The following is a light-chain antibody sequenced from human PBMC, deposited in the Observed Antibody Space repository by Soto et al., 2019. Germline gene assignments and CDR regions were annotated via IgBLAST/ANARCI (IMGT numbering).Light chain of an antibody. V-gene: IGLV2-14*01. Sequence: QSVLTQPASVSGSRGQSITISCTGTSSDVGGYNYVSWYQQHPGKAPKLMIYEVSNRPSGVSNRFSGSKSGNTASLTISGLQAEDEADYYCSSYTSSSTLYVFGTGTKVTVL. CDR2: EVS. J-gene: IGLJ1*01. CDR1: SSDVGGYNY. CDR3: SSYTSSSTLYV.